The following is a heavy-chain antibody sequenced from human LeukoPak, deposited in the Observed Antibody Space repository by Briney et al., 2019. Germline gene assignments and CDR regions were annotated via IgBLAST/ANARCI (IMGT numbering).Heavy chain of an antibody. CDR1: GASFSGYY. CDR2: INHSGST. J-gene: IGHJ4*02. Sequence: SETLSLTCAVYGASFSGYYWSWIRQPPGKGLGWIGEINHSGSTNYNPSLKSRVTISVDTSKNQFSLKLSSVTAADTAVYYCAVRDYWGQGTLVTVSS. V-gene: IGHV4-34*01. CDR3: AVRDY.